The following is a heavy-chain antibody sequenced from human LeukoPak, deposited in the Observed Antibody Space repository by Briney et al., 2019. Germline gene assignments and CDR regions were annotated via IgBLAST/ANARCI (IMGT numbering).Heavy chain of an antibody. CDR3: ARVPAYDSSGYYQGAFDI. CDR1: GYTFTSYG. V-gene: IGHV1-18*01. CDR2: ISAYNGNT. J-gene: IGHJ3*02. D-gene: IGHD3-22*01. Sequence: ASVKVSCKASGYTFTSYGISWVRQAPGQGLEWMGWISAYNGNTNYAQKLQGRVTMTTDTSTSTAYMELRSLRSDDTAVYYCARVPAYDSSGYYQGAFDIWGQGTMVTVSS.